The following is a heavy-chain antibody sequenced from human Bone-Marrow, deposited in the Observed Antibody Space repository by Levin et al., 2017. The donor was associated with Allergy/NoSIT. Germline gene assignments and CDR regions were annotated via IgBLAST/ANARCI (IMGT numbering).Heavy chain of an antibody. V-gene: IGHV4-39*02. Sequence: HSQTLSLTCTVSGGSIKTNIYYWGWIRQPPGKGLEWIGSIFYSGGTYYNPSFETRVTMSVDTSKNQFSLKVNSVTAADTAVYYCAREGTRSSSWHFSWGQGTLVTVSS. D-gene: IGHD6-13*01. CDR2: IFYSGGT. J-gene: IGHJ5*02. CDR1: GGSIKTNIYY. CDR3: AREGTRSSSWHFS.